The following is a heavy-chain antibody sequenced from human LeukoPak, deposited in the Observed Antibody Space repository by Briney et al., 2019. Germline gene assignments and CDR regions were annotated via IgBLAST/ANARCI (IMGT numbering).Heavy chain of an antibody. CDR3: AKSRLFGSGRSDAFDI. Sequence: GGSLRLSCAASGFTFSSYAMSWVRQAPGKGLEWVSAISGSGGSTYYADSVKGRFTNSRDNSKNTLYLQTNSLRAEDTAVYYCAKSRLFGSGRSDAFDIWGQGTMVTVSS. J-gene: IGHJ3*02. V-gene: IGHV3-23*01. CDR2: ISGSGGST. D-gene: IGHD3-10*01. CDR1: GFTFSSYA.